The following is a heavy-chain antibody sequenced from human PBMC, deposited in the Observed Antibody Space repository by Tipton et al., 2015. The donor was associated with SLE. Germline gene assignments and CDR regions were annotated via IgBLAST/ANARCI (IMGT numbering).Heavy chain of an antibody. Sequence: SLRLSCAASGFIFSNAWMRWVRQAPGKGLEWIGSIYFMGSTYYNPSLKSRVPFSIDTSKHQFSLKLNSVTAADTAVYYCARRHYSGPFDSWGQGTLVTVSS. CDR1: GFIFSNAW. CDR2: IYFMGST. V-gene: IGHV4-4*02. J-gene: IGHJ4*02. D-gene: IGHD5-12*01. CDR3: ARRHYSGPFDS.